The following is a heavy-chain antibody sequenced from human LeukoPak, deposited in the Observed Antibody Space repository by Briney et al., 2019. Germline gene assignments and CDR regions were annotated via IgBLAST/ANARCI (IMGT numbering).Heavy chain of an antibody. Sequence: PSETLSLTCTVSGGSISSSSYYWGWIRQPPGKGLEWIGSIYYSGSTYYNPSLKSRVTISVDTSKNQFSLKLSSVTAADTAVYYCARLPSYSRYYYYGMDVWGQGTTVTVSS. D-gene: IGHD1-26*01. CDR1: GGSISSSSYY. J-gene: IGHJ6*02. CDR3: ARLPSYSRYYYYGMDV. V-gene: IGHV4-39*01. CDR2: IYYSGST.